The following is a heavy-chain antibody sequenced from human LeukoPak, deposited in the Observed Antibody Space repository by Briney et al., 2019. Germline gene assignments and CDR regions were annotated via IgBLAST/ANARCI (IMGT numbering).Heavy chain of an antibody. D-gene: IGHD1-26*01. CDR1: GSSISSVLYY. CDR3: ATQPSWWELRGWFDP. CDR2: IYYSGST. V-gene: IGHV4-39*01. J-gene: IGHJ5*02. Sequence: SETLSLTCTVSGSSISSVLYYWDLIRQPPGKGLEWIGTIYYSGSTYYNPSLESRVTISVDTSKNQFSLKLSSVTAADTAVYYCATQPSWWELRGWFDPWGQGTLVTVSS.